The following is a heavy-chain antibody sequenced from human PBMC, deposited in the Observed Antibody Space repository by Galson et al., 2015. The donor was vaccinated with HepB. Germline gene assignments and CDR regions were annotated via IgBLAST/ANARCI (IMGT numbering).Heavy chain of an antibody. CDR1: GYTFTRYG. V-gene: IGHV1-18*04. CDR2: ISAYNGNT. J-gene: IGHJ6*02. CDR3: ARESYYGSGSYYNPFYYYYGMDV. D-gene: IGHD3-10*01. Sequence: SVKVSCKASGYTFTRYGISWVRQAPGQGLEWMGWISAYNGNTNYAQKLQGRVTMTTDTSTSTAYMELRSLRSDDTAVYYCARESYYGSGSYYNPFYYYYGMDVWGQGTTVTVSS.